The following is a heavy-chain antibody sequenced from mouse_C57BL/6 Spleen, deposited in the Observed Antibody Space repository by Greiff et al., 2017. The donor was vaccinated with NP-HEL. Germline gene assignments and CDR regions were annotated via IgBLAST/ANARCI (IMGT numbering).Heavy chain of an antibody. D-gene: IGHD3-2*02. CDR3: ARGRDSSGAWFAY. CDR1: GYTFTSYW. Sequence: VKLQQPGAELVRPGSSVKLSCKASGYTFTSYWMHWVKQRPIQGLEWIGNIDPSDSETHYNQKFKDKATLTVDKSSSTAYMQLSSLTSEDSAVYYCARGRDSSGAWFAYWGQGTLVTVSA. V-gene: IGHV1-52*01. CDR2: IDPSDSET. J-gene: IGHJ3*01.